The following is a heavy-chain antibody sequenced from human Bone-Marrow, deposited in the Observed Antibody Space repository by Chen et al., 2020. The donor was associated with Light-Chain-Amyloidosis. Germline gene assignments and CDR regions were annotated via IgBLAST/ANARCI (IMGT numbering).Heavy chain of an antibody. CDR2: IYPDDSDA. CDR3: ARRRDGYNFDY. CDR1: GYTFPNYW. V-gene: IGHV5-51*01. J-gene: IGHJ4*02. Sequence: EVQLEQSGPEVKKPGESLKIPCKGSGYTFPNYWIGWVRQMPGKGLEWMGVIYPDDSDARYSPSCEGQVTISADKSITTAYLQWRSLKASDTAMYYCARRRDGYNFDYWGQGTLVTVSS. D-gene: IGHD5-12*01.